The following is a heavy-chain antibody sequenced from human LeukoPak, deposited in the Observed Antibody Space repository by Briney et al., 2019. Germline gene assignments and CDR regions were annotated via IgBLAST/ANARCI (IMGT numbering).Heavy chain of an antibody. J-gene: IGHJ4*02. CDR1: GGSISSYY. CDR3: ASSRNYGDPFDY. Sequence: SETLSLTCTVSGGSISSYYWSWIRQPAGKGLEWIGRIYTSGSTNYNPSLKSRVTMSVDTSKNQFSLKLSSVTAADTAVYYCASSRNYGDPFDYWGQGTLVTVSS. V-gene: IGHV4-4*07. CDR2: IYTSGST. D-gene: IGHD4-17*01.